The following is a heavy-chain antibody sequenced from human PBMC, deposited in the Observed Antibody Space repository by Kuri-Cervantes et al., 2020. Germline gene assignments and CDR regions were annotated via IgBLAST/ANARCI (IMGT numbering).Heavy chain of an antibody. J-gene: IGHJ4*02. V-gene: IGHV4-31*03. CDR3: AGEATSVVNDANYFDY. Sequence: SETLSLSCTVSGGSISSGGYYWSWIRQHPGKGLEWIGYIYYSGGNYYNPSLKSRVTISVDTSKNQFSLKLSSVTAADTAVYYCAGEATSVVNDANYFDYWGQGTLVTVSS. CDR2: IYYSGGN. D-gene: IGHD2-8*02. CDR1: GGSISSGGYY.